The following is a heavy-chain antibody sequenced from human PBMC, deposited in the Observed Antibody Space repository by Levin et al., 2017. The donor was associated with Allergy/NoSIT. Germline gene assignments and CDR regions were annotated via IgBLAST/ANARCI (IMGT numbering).Heavy chain of an antibody. CDR3: AHSKGQAYYDILTEYPYFDD. CDR1: GFSLSTSGVG. V-gene: IGHV2-5*02. Sequence: SGPTLVKPTQTLTLTCTFSGFSLSTSGVGVGWIRLPPGKALEWLALIYWDDDKRYSPSLKSRLTITKDTSKPQVVLTMNNMDPVDTATYYCAHSKGQAYYDILTEYPYFDDWGQGTLVTVSS. D-gene: IGHD3-9*01. J-gene: IGHJ4*02. CDR2: IYWDDDK.